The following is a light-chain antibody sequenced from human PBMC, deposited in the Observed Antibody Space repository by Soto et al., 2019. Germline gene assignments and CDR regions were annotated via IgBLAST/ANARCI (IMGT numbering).Light chain of an antibody. CDR2: EVS. CDR3: SSYTSSTTGV. Sequence: QSALTQPASVSGSPGQSITISCTGTSSDVGAYNYVSWYQQHPGKAPKLMIYEVSHRPSGVSSRFSGSKSGDTASLTISGLQAEDEADYYCSSYTSSTTGVFGGGTKLTVL. CDR1: SSDVGAYNY. J-gene: IGLJ3*02. V-gene: IGLV2-14*01.